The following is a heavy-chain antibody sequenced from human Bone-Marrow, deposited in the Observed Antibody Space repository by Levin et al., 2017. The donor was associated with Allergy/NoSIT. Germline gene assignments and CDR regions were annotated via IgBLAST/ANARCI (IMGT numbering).Heavy chain of an antibody. D-gene: IGHD2-21*01. Sequence: LSLTCAASGFTFSSYGMHWVRQAPGKGLEWVAYMWFDGSNINYADSVKGRFTISRDNAKNILYLQMNSLRAEDTAVYYCAREFQEFYFDYWGQGTLVTVSS. J-gene: IGHJ4*02. CDR2: MWFDGSNI. CDR1: GFTFSSYG. V-gene: IGHV3-33*01. CDR3: AREFQEFYFDY.